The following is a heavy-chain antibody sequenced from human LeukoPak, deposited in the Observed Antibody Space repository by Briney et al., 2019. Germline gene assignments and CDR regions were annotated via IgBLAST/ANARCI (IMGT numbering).Heavy chain of an antibody. CDR3: ARDSWWDGSKTFSDWFGP. V-gene: IGHV4-59*01. D-gene: IGHD3-10*01. CDR2: IVYTGRT. J-gene: IGHJ5*02. Sequence: LSLTCTVSGGSIGSYYWSWVRQPPEKGLEWIGNIVYTGRTNYNPSLKSRVTISIDTSKNQFSLRLNSVTAADTAVYYCARDSWWDGSKTFSDWFGPWGQGNLVTVSS. CDR1: GGSIGSYY.